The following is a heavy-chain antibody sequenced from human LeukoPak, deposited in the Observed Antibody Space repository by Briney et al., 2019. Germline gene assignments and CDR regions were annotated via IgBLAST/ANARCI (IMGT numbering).Heavy chain of an antibody. J-gene: IGHJ5*02. CDR1: GYSISSGYY. Sequence: SETLSLTCTVSGYSISSGYYWGWIRRPPGKGLEWIGIIYHSGSTYYNPSLKRRVTISGDTSKNQFSLKLSSVTAADTAVCYCARDLGNWFDPWGQGTLVTVSS. V-gene: IGHV4-38-2*02. CDR3: ARDLGNWFDP. CDR2: IYHSGST.